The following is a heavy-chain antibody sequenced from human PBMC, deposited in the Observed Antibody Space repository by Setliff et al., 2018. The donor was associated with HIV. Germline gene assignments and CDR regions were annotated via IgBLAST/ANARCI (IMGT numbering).Heavy chain of an antibody. CDR3: ARQGRGGDYYDSSGYYVSI. V-gene: IGHV5-51*01. Sequence: GESLKISCKGSGYSFTSYWIGWVRQMPGKGLEWMGIIYPGDSDTRYSPSFQGQVTISADKSISTAYLQWSSLKASDTAMYYCARQGRGGDYYDSSGYYVSIWGQGTMVTVS. CDR1: GYSFTSYW. J-gene: IGHJ3*02. D-gene: IGHD3-22*01. CDR2: IYPGDSDT.